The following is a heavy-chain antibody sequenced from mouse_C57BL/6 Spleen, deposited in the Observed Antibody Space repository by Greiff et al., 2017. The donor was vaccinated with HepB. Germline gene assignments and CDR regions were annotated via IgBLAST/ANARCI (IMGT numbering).Heavy chain of an antibody. D-gene: IGHD2-1*01. V-gene: IGHV5-9*01. CDR3: ARGYGNYWYFDV. CDR1: GFTFSSYT. J-gene: IGHJ1*03. Sequence: DVKLVESGGGLVKPGGSLKLSCAASGFTFSSYTMSWVRQTPEKRLEWVATISGGGGNTYYPDSVKGRFTISRDNAKNTLYLQMSSLRSEDTALYYCARGYGNYWYFDVWGTGTTVTVSS. CDR2: ISGGGGNT.